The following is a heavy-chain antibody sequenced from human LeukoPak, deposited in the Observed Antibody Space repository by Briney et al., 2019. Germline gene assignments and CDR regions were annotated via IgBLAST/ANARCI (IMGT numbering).Heavy chain of an antibody. CDR3: VRGRDSSGHYDFDF. J-gene: IGHJ4*02. D-gene: IGHD6-19*01. CDR1: GFTFSSNA. CDR2: ISSIGGST. V-gene: IGHV3-64D*06. Sequence: PGGSLRPSCSASGFTFSSNAMHCVRQPPGKGLEYVSAISSIGGSTYYADSVKGTSTISRDNSKNTLYLQMSSLRAEDTAVYYCVRGRDSSGHYDFDFWGQGTLVTVSS.